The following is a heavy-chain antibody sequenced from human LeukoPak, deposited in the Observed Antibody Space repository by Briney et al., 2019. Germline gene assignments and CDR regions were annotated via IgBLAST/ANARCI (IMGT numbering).Heavy chain of an antibody. J-gene: IGHJ4*02. V-gene: IGHV4-59*01. CDR2: IYYSGNS. Sequence: PSETLSLTCTVSGGSISSYYWTWIGQPPGKGLEWIGYIYYSGNSNYNPSLKSRVTMSVDTSKNQFSLKLTSVTASDTAVYYCASGTYGSDYWGQGTLVTVSS. D-gene: IGHD3-10*01. CDR3: ASGTYGSDY. CDR1: GGSISSYY.